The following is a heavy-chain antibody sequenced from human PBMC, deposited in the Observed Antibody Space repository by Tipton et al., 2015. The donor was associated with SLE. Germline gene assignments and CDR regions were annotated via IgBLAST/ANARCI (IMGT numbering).Heavy chain of an antibody. V-gene: IGHV4-59*11. CDR2: IYYSGIT. J-gene: IGHJ6*03. D-gene: IGHD2-2*03. Sequence: TLSLTCTVSGGSISSHYWSWIRQPPGKGLEWIGYIYYSGITNYNPSVRSRVTISEATSKNQFSLTLTSVTAADTGVYYCARGVAIYWITYYDYYMDVWGKGTTVTVS. CDR3: ARGVAIYWITYYDYYMDV. CDR1: GGSISSHY.